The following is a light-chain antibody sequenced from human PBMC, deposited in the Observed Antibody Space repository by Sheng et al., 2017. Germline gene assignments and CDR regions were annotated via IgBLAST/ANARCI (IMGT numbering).Light chain of an antibody. CDR1: ESVSSN. Sequence: EIVMTQSPATLSVSPGERATLSCRASESVSSNLAWYQQKAGQAPRLLIYGASTRATGVPARFSGSGSGTEFTLTIRSLQSEDFAIYYCLHYDNWPPWTFGQGTKME. CDR2: GAS. V-gene: IGKV3-15*01. J-gene: IGKJ1*01. CDR3: LHYDNWPPWT.